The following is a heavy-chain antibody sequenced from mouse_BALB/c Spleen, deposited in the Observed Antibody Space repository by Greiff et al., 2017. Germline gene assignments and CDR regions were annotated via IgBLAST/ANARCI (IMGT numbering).Heavy chain of an antibody. CDR2: INPGSGGT. J-gene: IGHJ3*01. CDR1: GYAFTNYL. Sequence: QVQLQQSGAELVRPGTSVKVSCKASGYAFTNYLIEWVKQRPGQGLEWIGVINPGSGGTNYNEKFKGKATLTADKSSSTAYMQLSSLTSDDSAVYFCARGVITTVVDPAWFAYWGQGTLVTVSA. V-gene: IGHV1-54*01. D-gene: IGHD1-1*01. CDR3: ARGVITTVVDPAWFAY.